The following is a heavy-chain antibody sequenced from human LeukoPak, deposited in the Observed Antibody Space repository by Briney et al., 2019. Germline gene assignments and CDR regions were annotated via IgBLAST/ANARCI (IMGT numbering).Heavy chain of an antibody. CDR1: GGSISSSDYH. CDR3: AHAVLSATGADWFDP. D-gene: IGHD4-17*01. CDR2: LSYSGTT. J-gene: IGHJ5*02. Sequence: SETLSLTCTVSGGSISSSDYHWGWIRQPPGKGLEWIGSLSYSGTTYYNPSLKSRVTISVDTSKKQFSLRLSSVTAADTAVYFCAHAVLSATGADWFDPWGQGTVVTVSS. V-gene: IGHV4-39*07.